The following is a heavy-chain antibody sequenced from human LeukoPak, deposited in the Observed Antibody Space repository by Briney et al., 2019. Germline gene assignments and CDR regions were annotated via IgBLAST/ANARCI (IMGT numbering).Heavy chain of an antibody. CDR3: AKDPTADFDY. D-gene: IGHD2-21*02. J-gene: IGHJ4*02. CDR1: GFTFSSYA. V-gene: IGHV3-23*01. Sequence: GGSLRLSCAASGFTFSSYAMSWVRQAPGKGLEWVSAISGSGGSTYYADSVKGRFTISRENCKNRVYLQMKRLRAEDTAVYYCAKDPTADFDYWGQGTLVTVSS. CDR2: ISGSGGST.